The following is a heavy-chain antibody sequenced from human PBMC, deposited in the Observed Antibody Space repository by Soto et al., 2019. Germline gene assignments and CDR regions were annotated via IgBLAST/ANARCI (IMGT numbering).Heavy chain of an antibody. D-gene: IGHD2-21*02. V-gene: IGHV3-30-3*01. CDR2: ISYDGSNK. CDR1: GFTFSSYA. CDR3: ARDREAYCGGDCPLDY. J-gene: IGHJ4*02. Sequence: GGSLRLSCAASGFTFSSYAMHWVRQAPGKGLEWVAVISYDGSNKYYADSVKGRFTISRDNSKNTLYLQMNSLRAEDTAVYYCARDREAYCGGDCPLDYWGQGTLVTVSS.